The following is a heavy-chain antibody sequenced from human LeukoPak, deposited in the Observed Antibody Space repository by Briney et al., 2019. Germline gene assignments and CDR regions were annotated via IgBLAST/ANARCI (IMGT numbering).Heavy chain of an antibody. Sequence: SETLSLTCTVSGGSISSSSYYWGWIRQPPGKGLEWIGSIYYSGSTYYNPSLKSRVTISVDTSKNQFSLKLSSVTAADTAVYYCARQNEDDYVWGSYRPEFDYWGQGTLVTVSS. J-gene: IGHJ4*02. CDR1: GGSISSSSYY. CDR3: ARQNEDDYVWGSYRPEFDY. CDR2: IYYSGST. V-gene: IGHV4-39*01. D-gene: IGHD3-16*02.